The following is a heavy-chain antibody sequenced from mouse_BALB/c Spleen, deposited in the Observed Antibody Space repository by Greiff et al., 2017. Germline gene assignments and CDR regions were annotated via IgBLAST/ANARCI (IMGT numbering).Heavy chain of an antibody. Sequence: QVTLKVCGPGILQPSQTLSLTCSFSGFSLSTSGMGVGWIRQPSGKGLEWLAHIWWDDDKRYNPALKSRLTISKDTSSNQVFLKIASVDTADTATYYCARMGGNYVGYYAMDYWGQGTSVTVSS. J-gene: IGHJ4*01. CDR1: GFSLSTSGMG. CDR2: IWWDDDK. CDR3: ARMGGNYVGYYAMDY. V-gene: IGHV8-8*01. D-gene: IGHD2-1*01.